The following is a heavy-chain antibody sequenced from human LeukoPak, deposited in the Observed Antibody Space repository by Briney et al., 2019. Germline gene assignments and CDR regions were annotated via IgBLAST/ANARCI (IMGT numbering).Heavy chain of an antibody. CDR1: GGSISSYY. J-gene: IGHJ6*03. CDR3: ARVVGTTSLVYYYYMDV. V-gene: IGHV4-59*08. D-gene: IGHD4-11*01. Sequence: PSETLSLTCTVSGGSISSYYWSWIRQPPGKGLEWIGYIYYSGSTNYNPSLKSRVTISVDPSKNQFSLKLSSVTAADTAVYYCARVVGTTSLVYYYYMDVWGKGTTVTVSS. CDR2: IYYSGST.